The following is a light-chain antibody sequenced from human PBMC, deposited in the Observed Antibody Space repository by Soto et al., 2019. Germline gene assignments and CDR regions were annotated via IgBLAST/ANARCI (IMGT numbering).Light chain of an antibody. CDR1: SGHSSYA. V-gene: IGLV4-69*01. CDR3: QTWGTGIQV. CDR2: LNSDGSH. J-gene: IGLJ2*01. Sequence: QSVLTQSPSSSASLGASVTLTCTLSSGHSSYAIAWHQQQPEKGPRYLMKLNSDGSHSKGDGIPDRFSGSSSGAERYLTISSLQSADEADYYCQTWGTGIQVFGGGTKLTVL.